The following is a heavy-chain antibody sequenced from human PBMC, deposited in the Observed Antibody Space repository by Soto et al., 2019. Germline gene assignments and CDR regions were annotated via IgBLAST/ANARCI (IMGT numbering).Heavy chain of an antibody. CDR1: GFTFSSYS. CDR3: ARGTEEPTGTDY. V-gene: IGHV3-21*01. Sequence: GGSLRLSCAASGFTFSSYSMNWVRQAPGKGLEWVSSISSSSSSYIYYADSVKGRFTISRDNAKNSLYLQMNSLRAEDTAVYYCARGTEEPTGTDYWGQGTLVTVSS. D-gene: IGHD1-1*01. CDR2: ISSSSSSYI. J-gene: IGHJ4*02.